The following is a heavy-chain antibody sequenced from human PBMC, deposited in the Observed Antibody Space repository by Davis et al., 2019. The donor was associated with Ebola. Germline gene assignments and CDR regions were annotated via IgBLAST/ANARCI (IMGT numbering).Heavy chain of an antibody. J-gene: IGHJ4*02. CDR2: INAGNGNT. Sequence: AASVKVSCKTSGYTFTSYAMHWVRQAPGQRLEWMGWINAGNGNTKYSQKFQGRVTIIRNTSASTAYMELRSLRSEDTAVYYCARDIAAAGTTDYWGQGTLVSVSS. V-gene: IGHV1-3*01. D-gene: IGHD6-13*01. CDR1: GYTFTSYA. CDR3: ARDIAAAGTTDY.